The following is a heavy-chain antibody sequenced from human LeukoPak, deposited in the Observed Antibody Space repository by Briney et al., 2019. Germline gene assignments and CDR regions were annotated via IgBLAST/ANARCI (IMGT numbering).Heavy chain of an antibody. CDR1: GLAFSSYG. J-gene: IGHJ3*02. CDR3: ARARNDGFDI. CDR2: IWYDGSDK. Sequence: GGSLRLSCAASGLAFSSYGMHWVRQPPGKGLEWVAIIWYDGSDKYYADSVKGRFTVSRDNSKNTLYLQMNSLRAEDTAVYHCARARNDGFDIWGQGTMVTVSS. V-gene: IGHV3-33*01.